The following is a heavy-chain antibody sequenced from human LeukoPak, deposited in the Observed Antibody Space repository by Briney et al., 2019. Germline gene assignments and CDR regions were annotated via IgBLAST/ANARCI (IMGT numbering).Heavy chain of an antibody. CDR2: ICYSGST. Sequence: SETLSLTCTVSGGSISSYYWSWIRQPPGKGLEWIGCICYSGSTNYNPSLKSRVTTSVDTSKNQFSLKLSSVTAADTAVYYCARDVVGTNYFDYWGQGTLVTVSS. V-gene: IGHV4-59*01. CDR3: ARDVVGTNYFDY. J-gene: IGHJ4*02. CDR1: GGSISSYY. D-gene: IGHD2-21*01.